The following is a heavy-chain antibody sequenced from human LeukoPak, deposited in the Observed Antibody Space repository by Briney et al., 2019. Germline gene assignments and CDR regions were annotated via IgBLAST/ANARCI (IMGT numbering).Heavy chain of an antibody. CDR3: ARDSYYDSSGYTYYYYYMDV. J-gene: IGHJ6*03. CDR1: GYTFTGYY. Sequence: ASVKVSCKASGYTFTGYYMHWVRQAPGQGLEWMGWINPNSGGTNYAQNFQGRVTMTRDTSISTAYMEVSRLRSDDTAVYYCARDSYYDSSGYTYYYYYMDVWGKGTTVTVSS. CDR2: INPNSGGT. V-gene: IGHV1-2*02. D-gene: IGHD3-22*01.